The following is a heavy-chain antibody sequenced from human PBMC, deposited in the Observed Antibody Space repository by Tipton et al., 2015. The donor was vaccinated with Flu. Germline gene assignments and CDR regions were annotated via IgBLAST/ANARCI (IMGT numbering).Heavy chain of an antibody. CDR1: GFTVTSSY. V-gene: IGHV3-53*01. D-gene: IGHD2-2*01. CDR2: IYGGGTT. Sequence: GSLRLSCAASGFTVTSSYMSWVRQAPGKGLEWVSVIYGGGTTDYADSVKGRFTISRDKAKNALYLQMSSLRAEDTAVYYWARGPQVPVWPYYYGMDVWRRVTTVSVCS. CDR3: ARGPQVPVWPYYYGMDV. J-gene: IGHJ6*02.